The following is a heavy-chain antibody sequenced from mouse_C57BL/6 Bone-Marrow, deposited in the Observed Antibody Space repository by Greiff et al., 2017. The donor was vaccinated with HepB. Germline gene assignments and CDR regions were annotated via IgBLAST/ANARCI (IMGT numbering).Heavy chain of an antibody. V-gene: IGHV1-82*01. CDR2: IYPGDGDT. CDR3: ARWGVTTRAWFAY. CDR1: GYAFSSSW. J-gene: IGHJ3*01. D-gene: IGHD2-2*01. Sequence: QVQLKQSGPELVKPGASVKISCKASGYAFSSSWMNWVKQRPGKGLEWIGRIYPGDGDTNYNGKFKGKATLTADKSSSTAYMQLSSLTSEDSAVYFCARWGVTTRAWFAYWGQGTLVTVSA.